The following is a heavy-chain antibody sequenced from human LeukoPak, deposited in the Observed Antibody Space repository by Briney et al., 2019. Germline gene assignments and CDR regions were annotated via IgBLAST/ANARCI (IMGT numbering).Heavy chain of an antibody. CDR1: GGSFSGYY. CDR3: AGGALYDYVWGSNN. J-gene: IGHJ4*02. Sequence: SETLSLTCAVYGGSFSGYYWSWIRQPPGKGLEWIGEINHSGSTNYNPSLKSRVTISVDTSKNQFSLKLSSVTAADTAVYYCAGGALYDYVWGSNNWGKGTLVTVSS. V-gene: IGHV4-34*01. CDR2: INHSGST. D-gene: IGHD3-16*01.